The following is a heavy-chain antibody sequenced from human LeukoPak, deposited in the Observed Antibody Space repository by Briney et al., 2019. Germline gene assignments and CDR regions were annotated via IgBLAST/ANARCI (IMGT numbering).Heavy chain of an antibody. CDR1: SYTFTSYG. CDR2: ISAYNGNT. CDR3: ARDRQLWFDYYYYYYMDV. Sequence: ASVKVSCKASSYTFTSYGICWVRQAPGPGLEWMGWISAYNGNTNYAQKLQGRVTMTTDTSTSTAYMELRSLRSDDTAVYYCARDRQLWFDYYYYYYMDVWGKGTTVTVSS. J-gene: IGHJ6*03. D-gene: IGHD5-18*01. V-gene: IGHV1-18*01.